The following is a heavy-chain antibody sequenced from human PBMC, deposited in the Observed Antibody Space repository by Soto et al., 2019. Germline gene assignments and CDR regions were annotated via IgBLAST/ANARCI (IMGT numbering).Heavy chain of an antibody. CDR3: ATCIWTSYYYYNMDV. V-gene: IGHV1-58*01. CDR1: GFTFTSSA. J-gene: IGHJ6*02. D-gene: IGHD3-3*01. Sequence: SVKVSCKASGFTFTSSAVQWVRQARGQRLEWIGWIGVGSGNRHYAQRFQGRVTITADKSTSTAHMELSSLGSEDTAMYYCATCIWTSYYYYNMDVWGQGTTVTVSS. CDR2: IGVGSGNR.